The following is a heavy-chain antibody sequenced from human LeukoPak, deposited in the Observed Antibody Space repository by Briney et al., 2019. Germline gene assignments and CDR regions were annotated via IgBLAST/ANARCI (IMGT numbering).Heavy chain of an antibody. Sequence: GASVKVSCKASGGTFSSYAISWGRQAPGQGLEWMGRIIPIFGTANYAQKFQGRVTITTDESTSTAYMELSSLRSEDTAVYYCARDARFSYASRGYYFDSWGQGTLVTVSS. J-gene: IGHJ4*02. CDR3: ARDARFSYASRGYYFDS. CDR2: IIPIFGTA. V-gene: IGHV1-69*05. CDR1: GGTFSSYA. D-gene: IGHD3-22*01.